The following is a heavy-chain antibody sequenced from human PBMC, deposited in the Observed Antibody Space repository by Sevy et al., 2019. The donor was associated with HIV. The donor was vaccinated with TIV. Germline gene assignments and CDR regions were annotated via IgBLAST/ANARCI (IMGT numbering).Heavy chain of an antibody. Sequence: SETLSLTCTVSGGSISSYYWSWIRQPPGKGLEWIGYIYYSGSTNYNPSLKSRVTISVDTSKNQFSLKLSSVTAADTAVYYCARATGTQMFGFDPPFDPWGQGTLVTVSS. CDR1: GGSISSYY. D-gene: IGHD1-7*01. CDR2: IYYSGST. J-gene: IGHJ5*02. V-gene: IGHV4-59*01. CDR3: ARATGTQMFGFDPPFDP.